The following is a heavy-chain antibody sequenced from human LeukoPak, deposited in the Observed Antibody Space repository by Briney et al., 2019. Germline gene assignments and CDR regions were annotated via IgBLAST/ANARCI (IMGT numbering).Heavy chain of an antibody. CDR1: GYTFTSYD. V-gene: IGHV1-8*01. CDR2: MNPNSGNT. D-gene: IGHD2-15*01. J-gene: IGHJ6*02. CDR3: ARWGECSGGSCPTGYYYGMDV. Sequence: SVKVSCTASGYTFTSYDINWVRQATGQGLEWMGWMNPNSGNTGYAQKFQGRVTMTRNTSISTAYMELSSLRSEDTAVYYCARWGECSGGSCPTGYYYGMDVWGQGTTVTVSS.